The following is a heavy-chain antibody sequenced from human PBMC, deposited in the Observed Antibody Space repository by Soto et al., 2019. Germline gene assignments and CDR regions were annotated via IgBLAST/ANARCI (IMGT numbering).Heavy chain of an antibody. V-gene: IGHV1-18*01. CDR1: GYTFTTYG. Sequence: QVQLVQSGAEVKKPGASVKVSCKASGYTFTTYGITWVRQAPGQGLEWMGWISGYNGDTHYAQKLQGRVTMTTDTSTSTDYMELRSLRADDTAVYYCAREAQPYYYGSVSYFGIDVWGQGTTVTVSS. D-gene: IGHD3-10*01. J-gene: IGHJ6*02. CDR2: ISGYNGDT. CDR3: AREAQPYYYGSVSYFGIDV.